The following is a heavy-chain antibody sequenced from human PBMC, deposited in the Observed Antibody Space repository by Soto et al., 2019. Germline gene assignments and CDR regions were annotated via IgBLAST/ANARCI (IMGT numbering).Heavy chain of an antibody. CDR3: AHRPGDSSGWSDAFAI. D-gene: IGHD6-19*01. J-gene: IGHJ3*02. V-gene: IGHV2-5*02. CDR1: GFSLSTSGVG. Sequence: QITLKESGPTLVKPTQTRTLTCTFSGFSLSTSGVGVGWIRQPPVKALEWLALIYWDDDKRYSPSWKSRLTITKDTSKNQVVLTMTNMDPVDTATYYCAHRPGDSSGWSDAFAIWGQGTMVTVSS. CDR2: IYWDDDK.